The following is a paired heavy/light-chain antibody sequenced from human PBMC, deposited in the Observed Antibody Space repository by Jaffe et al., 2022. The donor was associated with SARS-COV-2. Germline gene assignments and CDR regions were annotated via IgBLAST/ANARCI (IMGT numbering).Heavy chain of an antibody. V-gene: IGHV4-59*01. J-gene: IGHJ6*03. D-gene: IGHD2-15*01. CDR3: ASCSGSSCYYYYFMNV. CDR2: TYYSGDT. CDR1: GGSISSYY. Sequence: QVQLQESGPGLVEPSATLSLTCTVSGGSISSYYWSWIRQPPGKGLEWIGSTYYSGDTYYNPSLKSRVTISVDTSKNQFSLKLNSVTAADTAVYYCASCSGSSCYYYYFMNVWGKGTTVTVSS.
Light chain of an antibody. CDR3: QQYHSPPLT. CDR1: QSVLYNSNNKNY. CDR2: WAS. J-gene: IGKJ4*01. V-gene: IGKV4-1*01. Sequence: DIVMTQSPDSLAVSLGERATINCRSSQSVLYNSNNKNYLAWYQQKPGQPPKLLIYWASTRESGVPDRFSGSGSGTDFTLTISSLQAEDVAVYYCQQYHSPPLTFGGGTKVEIK.